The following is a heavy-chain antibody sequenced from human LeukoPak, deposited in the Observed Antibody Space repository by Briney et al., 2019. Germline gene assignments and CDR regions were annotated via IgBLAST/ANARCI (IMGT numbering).Heavy chain of an antibody. D-gene: IGHD6-6*01. CDR2: ISSSSSYI. CDR1: GFTFSSYS. Sequence: GGSLRLSCAASGFTFSSYSMNWVRQAPGKGLEWVSSISSSSSYIYYADSVKGRFTISRDNAKNSLYLQMNSLRAEDTAVYYCARSVAARRMFDYWGQGTLVTVSS. CDR3: ARSVAARRMFDY. V-gene: IGHV3-21*01. J-gene: IGHJ4*02.